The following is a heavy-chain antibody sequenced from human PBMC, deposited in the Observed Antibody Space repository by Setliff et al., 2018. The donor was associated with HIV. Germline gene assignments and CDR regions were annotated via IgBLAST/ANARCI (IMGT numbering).Heavy chain of an antibody. Sequence: SVKVSCKTSGGTFSRYTITWVRQAPGQGLEWMGGIIPVVCVADYAQKFQGRVTITTDESTSTAYMEVNSLRSEDTAIYYCARESSYLGAFDIWGQGTMVTVSS. CDR2: IIPVVCVA. CDR1: GGTFSRYT. J-gene: IGHJ3*02. V-gene: IGHV1-69*16. CDR3: ARESSYLGAFDI. D-gene: IGHD1-26*01.